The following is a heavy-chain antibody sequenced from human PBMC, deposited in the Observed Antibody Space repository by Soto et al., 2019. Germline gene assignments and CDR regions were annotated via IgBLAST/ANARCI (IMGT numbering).Heavy chain of an antibody. CDR2: ISNSGSTL. CDR1: GFTFSDFY. Sequence: GGSLRLSCEASGFTFSDFYMSWIRQAPGEGPEWISLISNSGSTLYYADSVRGRFTISRDNAKNSLYLQMNSLKVEDTAVYYCARQRLRDWQFWDQGTQVTVSS. V-gene: IGHV3-11*01. CDR3: ARQRLRDWQF. D-gene: IGHD5-12*01. J-gene: IGHJ4*02.